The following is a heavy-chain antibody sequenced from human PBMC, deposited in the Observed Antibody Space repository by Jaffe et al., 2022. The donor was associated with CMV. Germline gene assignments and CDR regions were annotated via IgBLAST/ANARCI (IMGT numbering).Heavy chain of an antibody. Sequence: QVQLQQWGAGLLKPSETLSLTCAVYGGSFSSYYWNWIRQAPGKGLEWIGEINPSGRTNYNPSLKSRVTISGDTSKNQVSLKVTSMSAADTAVYYCARGQESRGAHWGSYRSRYYYYMDVWGRGTTVTVSS. J-gene: IGHJ6*03. CDR2: INPSGRT. V-gene: IGHV4-34*01. CDR1: GGSFSSYY. D-gene: IGHD3-16*02. CDR3: ARGQESRGAHWGSYRSRYYYYMDV.